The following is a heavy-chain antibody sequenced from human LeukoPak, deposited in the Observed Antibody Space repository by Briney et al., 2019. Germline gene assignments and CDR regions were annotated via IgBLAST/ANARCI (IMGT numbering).Heavy chain of an antibody. CDR3: ARAPSAEDTFDI. J-gene: IGHJ3*02. Sequence: PGGSLRLSCAASGFTFSSYSMNWVRQAPGKGLEWVSSISSSSSYIYYADSVKGRFTISRDNAKNSLYLQMNSLRAEDTAVYYCARAPSAEDTFDIWGQVTMVTVSS. CDR1: GFTFSSYS. V-gene: IGHV3-21*01. D-gene: IGHD1-26*01. CDR2: ISSSSSYI.